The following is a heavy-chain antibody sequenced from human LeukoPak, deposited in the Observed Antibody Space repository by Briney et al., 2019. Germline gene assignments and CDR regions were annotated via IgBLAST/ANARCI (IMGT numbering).Heavy chain of an antibody. CDR2: ISSNGGGT. Sequence: GGSLRLSCAASGFSFSSYDIHWVGQAPGKGLEYVSAISSNGGGTYYATAVKDRFTISRDNSKNTVYLQMGSLRAEDMAVYYCARSTDWYLDLWGRGSLVTVSS. J-gene: IGHJ2*01. CDR3: ARSTDWYLDL. CDR1: GFSFSSYD. V-gene: IGHV3-64*01.